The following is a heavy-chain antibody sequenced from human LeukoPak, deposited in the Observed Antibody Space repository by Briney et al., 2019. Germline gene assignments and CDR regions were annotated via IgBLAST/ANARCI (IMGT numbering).Heavy chain of an antibody. D-gene: IGHD6-13*01. CDR1: GFTFSNAW. V-gene: IGHV3-15*01. CDR3: TTHIAAVGRGDY. J-gene: IGHJ4*02. Sequence: GGSLRLSCAASGFTFSNAWMSWVRQAPEKGLEWVGRIKSKTDGGTTDYAAPVKGRFTISRDDSKNTLYLQMNSLKTEDTAVYYCTTHIAAVGRGDYWGQGTLVTVSS. CDR2: IKSKTDGGTT.